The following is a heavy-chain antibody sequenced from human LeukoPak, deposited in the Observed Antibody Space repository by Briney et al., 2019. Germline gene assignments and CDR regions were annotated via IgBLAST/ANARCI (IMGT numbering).Heavy chain of an antibody. V-gene: IGHV3-23*01. CDR2: NSGSGGST. CDR1: GFTFSSYA. D-gene: IGHD1-26*01. J-gene: IGHJ4*02. Sequence: GGSLRLSCAASGFTFSSYAMSWVRQAPGKGLEWVSVNSGSGGSTYYADSVKGRFTISRDNSKNTLYLQMNSLRAEDTAVYYCANEASGELATFDYWGQGTLVTVSS. CDR3: ANEASGELATFDY.